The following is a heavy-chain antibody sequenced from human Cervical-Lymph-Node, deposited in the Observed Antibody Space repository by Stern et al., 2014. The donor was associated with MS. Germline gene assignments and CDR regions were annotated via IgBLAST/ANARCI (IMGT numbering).Heavy chain of an antibody. D-gene: IGHD2-8*02. V-gene: IGHV4-39*01. CDR3: AKHACTGAACPFDL. J-gene: IGHJ4*02. Sequence: QVQLQESGPGLVKPSETLSLTCAVSRDSISSYTHYWAWIRQPPGKGLEWIGILYYGGAPSSNPSPKSPVPIPGDPSKNHFPLGLTSVTAADTAVYYCAKHACTGAACPFDLWGQGTLVTVSS. CDR1: RDSISSYTHY. CDR2: LYYGGAP.